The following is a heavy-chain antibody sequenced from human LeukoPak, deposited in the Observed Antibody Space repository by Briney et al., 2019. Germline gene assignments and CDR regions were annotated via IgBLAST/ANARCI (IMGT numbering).Heavy chain of an antibody. J-gene: IGHJ5*02. CDR2: ISYDGSNA. CDR1: GFTFSSFG. CDR3: VRWGKEAGMDR. Sequence: GGSLRLSCATSGFTFSSFGMHWVRQAPGKGLEWVALISYDGSNAYYAESVKGRFTISRDNAKESMFLQMNSLRVEEMAVYYCVRWGKEAGMDRWGQGTLVTVSS. V-gene: IGHV3-30*03. D-gene: IGHD6-19*01.